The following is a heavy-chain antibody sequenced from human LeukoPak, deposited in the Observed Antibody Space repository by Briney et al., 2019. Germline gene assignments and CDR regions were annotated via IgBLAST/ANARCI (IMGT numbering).Heavy chain of an antibody. Sequence: GASVKVSCKASGYTFTSYGISWVRQAPGQGLEWMGWISAYNGNTNYAQKLQGRVTMTTDTSTSTAYMELRSLRSDDTAVYYCARDRGDIVVVPAAMRDYYYGMDVWGQGTTVTVSS. CDR2: ISAYNGNT. CDR1: GYTFTSYG. CDR3: ARDRGDIVVVPAAMRDYYYGMDV. D-gene: IGHD2-2*01. V-gene: IGHV1-18*01. J-gene: IGHJ6*02.